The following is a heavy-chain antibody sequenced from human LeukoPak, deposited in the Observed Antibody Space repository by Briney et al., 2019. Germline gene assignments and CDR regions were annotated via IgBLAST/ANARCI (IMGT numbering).Heavy chain of an antibody. CDR1: GFTFSSYA. J-gene: IGHJ4*02. D-gene: IGHD6-19*01. V-gene: IGHV3-23*01. Sequence: GGTLRLSCAASGFTFSSYAMSWVRQAPGKGLEWGSAFIGSAGSTYYADSVKGRFTISRDNSKNTLYLQMNTLTAEDTAVYYCAKSVAVAGIFDYWGQGTLVTVSS. CDR3: AKSVAVAGIFDY. CDR2: FIGSAGST.